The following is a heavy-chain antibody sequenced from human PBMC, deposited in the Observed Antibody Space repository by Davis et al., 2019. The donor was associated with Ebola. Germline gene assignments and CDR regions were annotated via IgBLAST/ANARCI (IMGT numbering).Heavy chain of an antibody. CDR2: IYYSGST. CDR3: ARHPVVPAAPFDY. J-gene: IGHJ4*02. CDR1: GGSFSGYY. D-gene: IGHD2-2*01. V-gene: IGHV4-59*08. Sequence: MPSETLSLTCAVYGGSFSGYYWSWIRQPPGKGLEWIGYIYYSGSTNYNPPLKSRVTISVDTSKNQFSLKLSSVTAADTAVYYCARHPVVPAAPFDYWGQGTLVTVSS.